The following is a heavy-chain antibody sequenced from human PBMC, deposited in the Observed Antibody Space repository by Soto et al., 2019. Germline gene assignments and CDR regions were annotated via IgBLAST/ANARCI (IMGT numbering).Heavy chain of an antibody. Sequence: GGSLRLSCAASGFTFSSYWMHWVRQTPEKGLVWVSHIDNDGISTTYADSVKGRFIISRDNAKNTLYLQMNGLRVEDTAVYFCVRGKRGGFDLWGQGTMVTVSS. CDR3: VRGKRGGFDL. V-gene: IGHV3-74*01. CDR2: IDNDGIST. J-gene: IGHJ3*01. CDR1: GFTFSSYW. D-gene: IGHD2-15*01.